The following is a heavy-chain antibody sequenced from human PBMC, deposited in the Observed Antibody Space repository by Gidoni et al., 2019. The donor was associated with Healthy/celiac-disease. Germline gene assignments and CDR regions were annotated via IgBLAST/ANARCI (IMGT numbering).Heavy chain of an antibody. CDR2: IYYSGGT. CDR1: GGSIGSSSYY. J-gene: IGHJ6*03. Sequence: QLQLPESGPGLVKPSETPSLTCTVSGGSIGSSSYYWGWIRQPPGKGLEWIGSIYYSGGTYYNPSLKSRVTISVDTSKNQFSRKLSSVTAADTAVYYCARLFMNYYYMDVWGKGTTVTVSS. CDR3: ARLFMNYYYMDV. V-gene: IGHV4-39*01. D-gene: IGHD3-16*01.